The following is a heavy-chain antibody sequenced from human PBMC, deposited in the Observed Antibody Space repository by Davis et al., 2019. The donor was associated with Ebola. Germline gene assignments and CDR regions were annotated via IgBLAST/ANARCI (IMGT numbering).Heavy chain of an antibody. V-gene: IGHV4-30-2*01. D-gene: IGHD3-10*01. CDR1: GGSISSGGYS. J-gene: IGHJ4*02. CDR2: IYHSGST. CDR3: ARDRRSYGLDY. Sequence: PSETLSLTCAVSGGSISSGGYSWSWIRQPPGKGLEWIGYIYHSGSTYYNPSLKSRVTISVDRSKNQFSLKLSSVTAADTAVYYCARDRRSYGLDYWGQGTLVTVSS.